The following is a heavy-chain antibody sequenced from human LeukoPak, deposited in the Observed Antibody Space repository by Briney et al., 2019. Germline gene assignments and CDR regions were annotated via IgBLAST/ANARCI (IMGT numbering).Heavy chain of an antibody. J-gene: IGHJ6*02. CDR3: AKAGYSSGRKYGMDV. CDR2: ISAGGAGT. Sequence: GGSLRLSCAASGFTFSNYAMSWVRQAPGKGLEWVSTISAGGAGTYYADSVKGRFTISRDNSKNTLYVQMNSLRVEDTAVYYCAKAGYSSGRKYGMDVWGQGTTVTVSS. CDR1: GFTFSNYA. D-gene: IGHD6-19*01. V-gene: IGHV3-23*01.